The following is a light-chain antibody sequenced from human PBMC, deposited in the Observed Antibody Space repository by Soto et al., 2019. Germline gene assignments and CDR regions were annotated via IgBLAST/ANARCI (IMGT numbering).Light chain of an antibody. CDR3: HQRSNWPPT. CDR2: DAS. J-gene: IGKJ4*01. CDR1: QSVSSN. V-gene: IGKV3-11*01. Sequence: EDVLTQSPATLSLSPGERATLSCRASQSVSSNLAWYQQRPGQAPRLLIYDASNRATGIPARFSGSGSGTDFTLAISSLQPEVFALYYWHQRSNWPPTFGGGTKVEIK.